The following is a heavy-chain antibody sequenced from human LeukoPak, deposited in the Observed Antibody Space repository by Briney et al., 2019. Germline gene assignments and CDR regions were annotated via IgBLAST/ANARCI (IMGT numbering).Heavy chain of an antibody. Sequence: VQVSFKASGGSFSSNPIAWVRQAPGQGLEWMGRIIPVLDTANYAQKFQGRVTIIADKSTSTSYMELSSLRSDDTAVYYCARVAFVSSGYYYPWGQGTLVTVSS. J-gene: IGHJ5*02. CDR3: ARVAFVSSGYYYP. CDR1: GGSFSSNP. D-gene: IGHD3-22*01. V-gene: IGHV1-69*08. CDR2: IIPVLDTA.